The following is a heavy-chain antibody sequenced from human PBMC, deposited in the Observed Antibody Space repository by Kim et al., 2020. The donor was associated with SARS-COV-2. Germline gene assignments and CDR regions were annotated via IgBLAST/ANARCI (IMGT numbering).Heavy chain of an antibody. J-gene: IGHJ1*01. D-gene: IGHD3-10*01. V-gene: IGHV3-23*01. Sequence: GGSLRLSCAASGFTFSTYAMSWVRQAPGKGLEWVSTISGNAAITYYAASVKGRFTISRDNSKNTLYLQMNSLRAEDTAVYYCAASGSYYKVYFQHWGQGT. CDR1: GFTFSTYA. CDR2: ISGNAAIT. CDR3: AASGSYYKVYFQH.